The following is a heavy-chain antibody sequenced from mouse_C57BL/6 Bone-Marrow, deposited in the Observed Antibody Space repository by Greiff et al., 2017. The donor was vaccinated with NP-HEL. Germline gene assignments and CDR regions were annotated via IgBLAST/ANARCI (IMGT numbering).Heavy chain of an antibody. V-gene: IGHV5-4*01. CDR3: ARIYYYGSSHYWYFDV. CDR2: ISDGGSYT. D-gene: IGHD1-1*01. Sequence: DVQLQESGGGLVKPGGSLKLSCAASGFTFSSYAMSWVRQTPEKRLEWVATISDGGSYTYYPDNVKGRFTISRDNAKNNLYLQMSHLKSEDTAMYYCARIYYYGSSHYWYFDVWGTGTTVTVSS. CDR1: GFTFSSYA. J-gene: IGHJ1*03.